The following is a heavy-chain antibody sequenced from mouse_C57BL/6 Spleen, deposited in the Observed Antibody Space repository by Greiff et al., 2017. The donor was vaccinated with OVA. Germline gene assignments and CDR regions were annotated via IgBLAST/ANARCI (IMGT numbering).Heavy chain of an antibody. CDR2: FYPGSGSI. CDR3: ARHEGGGAAQATDYFDY. Sequence: QVQLQQSGAELVKPGASVKLSCKASGYTFTEYTIHWVKQRSGQGLEWIGWFYPGSGSIKYNEKFKDKATLTADKSSSTVYMELSRLTSEDSAVYFCARHEGGGAAQATDYFDYWGQGTTLTVSS. V-gene: IGHV1-62-2*01. CDR1: GYTFTEYT. D-gene: IGHD3-2*02. J-gene: IGHJ2*01.